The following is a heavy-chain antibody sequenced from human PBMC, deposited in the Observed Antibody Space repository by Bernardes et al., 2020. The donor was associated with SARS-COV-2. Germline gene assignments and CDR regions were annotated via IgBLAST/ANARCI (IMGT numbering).Heavy chain of an antibody. CDR2: IYSGGAT. J-gene: IGHJ4*02. CDR1: GLSVSSNY. D-gene: IGHD6-19*01. Sequence: GGSLRLSCAASGLSVSSNYMAWVRQAPAKGLEWVSVIYSGGATYYADSVKGRFTISRDSLMNTLFLQMNNLRADDTAMYYCARDLRGRDSGWYFPHFDFWGQGTLVTVSS. CDR3: ARDLRGRDSGWYFPHFDF. V-gene: IGHV3-66*01.